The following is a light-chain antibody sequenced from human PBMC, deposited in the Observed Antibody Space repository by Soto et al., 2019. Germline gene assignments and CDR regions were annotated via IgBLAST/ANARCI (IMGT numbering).Light chain of an antibody. V-gene: IGLV2-8*01. Sequence: QSALTQPPSASGSPGQSVTISCTGTRSDVGDYNYVSWYQQHPGKAPKLLIYEVTKRPSGVPDRFSGSKSANTASLTVSGLQDEDEADYYCRSYAGSDNFEVFGGGTKLTVL. J-gene: IGLJ2*01. CDR1: RSDVGDYNY. CDR2: EVT. CDR3: RSYAGSDNFEV.